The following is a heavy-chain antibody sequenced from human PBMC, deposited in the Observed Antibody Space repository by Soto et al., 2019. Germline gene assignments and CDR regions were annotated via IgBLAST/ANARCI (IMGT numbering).Heavy chain of an antibody. J-gene: IGHJ4*02. CDR1: GFTFSSYS. CDR2: ISSSSSSYI. V-gene: IGHV3-21*01. Sequence: GGSLRLSCAASGFTFSSYSMNWVRQAPGKGLEWVSSISSSSSSYIYYADSVKGRFTISRDNAKNSLYLQMNSLRAEDTAVYYCAREKRWLQPTASDYWGQVPRVTFSS. CDR3: AREKRWLQPTASDY. D-gene: IGHD5-12*01.